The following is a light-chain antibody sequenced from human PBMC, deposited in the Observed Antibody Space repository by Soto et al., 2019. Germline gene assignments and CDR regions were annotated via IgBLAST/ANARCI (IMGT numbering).Light chain of an antibody. CDR3: QQYYNTAA. J-gene: IGKJ1*01. V-gene: IGKV4-1*01. Sequence: DIVMTQSPDSLAVSLGERATINCKSCQSVLYSSNNKNYLAWYQQKPGQPPKLLIYWASTRESGVPDRFSGSGSGTDFTLTISSLQAEDVAVYYCQQYYNTAAFGQGTKVEIK. CDR1: QSVLYSSNNKNY. CDR2: WAS.